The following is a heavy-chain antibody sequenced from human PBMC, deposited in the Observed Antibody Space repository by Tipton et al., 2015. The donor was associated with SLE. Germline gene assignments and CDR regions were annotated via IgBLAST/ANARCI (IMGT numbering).Heavy chain of an antibody. CDR3: ARAVVITMVQGPRGWFNP. CDR2: INHSGST. J-gene: IGHJ5*02. Sequence: TLSLTCAVYGGSFSGYYWSWLRQPPGKGLEWIGEINHSGSTHYNPSLKSRVTISLDTSKNQFSLKLSSVTAADTAVYYCARAVVITMVQGPRGWFNPWGQVTLVTVSS. CDR1: GGSFSGYY. D-gene: IGHD3-10*01. V-gene: IGHV4-34*01.